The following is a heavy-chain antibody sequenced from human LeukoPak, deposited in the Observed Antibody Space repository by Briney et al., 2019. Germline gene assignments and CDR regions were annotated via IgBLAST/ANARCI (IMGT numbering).Heavy chain of an antibody. CDR2: INSDGSST. J-gene: IGHJ4*02. Sequence: GGSLRLSCAASGFTFSSYWMHWVRQAPGKGLVWVSRINSDGSSTSYADSVKGRFAISRDNAKNTLYLQMNSLRAEDTAVYYCARLVAPSPGSYFIDYWGQGTLVTVSS. CDR1: GFTFSSYW. D-gene: IGHD3-10*01. V-gene: IGHV3-74*01. CDR3: ARLVAPSPGSYFIDY.